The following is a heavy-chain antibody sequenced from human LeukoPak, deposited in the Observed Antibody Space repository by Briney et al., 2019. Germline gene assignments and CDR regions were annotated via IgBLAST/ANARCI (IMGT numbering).Heavy chain of an antibody. CDR2: ISGDSRTI. D-gene: IGHD6-13*01. Sequence: QPGGSLRLSCAASGFTFNTYSMIWVRQAPGKGLEWLSYISGDSRTIYYPDSAKGRFTISRDNAKNSLYLQLISLRAEDTAVYYCARQKLEKYSSSFNWFDPWGQGTLVTVSS. J-gene: IGHJ5*02. V-gene: IGHV3-48*01. CDR3: ARQKLEKYSSSFNWFDP. CDR1: GFTFNTYS.